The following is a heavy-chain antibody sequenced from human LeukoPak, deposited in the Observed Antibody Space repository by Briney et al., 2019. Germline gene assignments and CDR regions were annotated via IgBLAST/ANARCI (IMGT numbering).Heavy chain of an antibody. CDR2: ISSSSSYI. CDR1: GFTFSNYW. J-gene: IGHJ3*02. CDR3: ARVYYYDSSGYYTDAFDI. D-gene: IGHD3-22*01. Sequence: KPGGSLRLSCAASGFTFSNYWMHWVRQAPGKGLEWVSSISSSSSYIYYADSVKGRFTISRDNAKNSLYLQMNSLRAEDTAVYYCARVYYYDSSGYYTDAFDIWGQGTMVTVSS. V-gene: IGHV3-21*01.